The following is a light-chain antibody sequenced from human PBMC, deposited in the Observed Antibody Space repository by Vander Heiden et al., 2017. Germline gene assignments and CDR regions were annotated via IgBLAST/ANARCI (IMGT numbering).Light chain of an antibody. J-gene: IGKJ3*01. Sequence: DIQLTQSPSFLSASVGDRVTITCRASQGISSYLAWYQQKPGKAPKLLIYAAFTLTSSSLQPEDFATYYCQQLNSYPPGITFGPGTKVDIK. CDR3: QQLNSYPPGIT. CDR2: AA. V-gene: IGKV1-9*01. CDR1: QGISSY.